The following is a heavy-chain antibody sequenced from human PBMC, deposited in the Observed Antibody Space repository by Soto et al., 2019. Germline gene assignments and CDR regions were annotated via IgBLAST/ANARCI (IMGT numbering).Heavy chain of an antibody. Sequence: EVQLVESGGGLVKPGGSLRLSCAASGFTFSNYSMNWVRQAPGKGLEWVGRINSKTDSGTTDYTAPVKVRFTMSRDDSKNRRFRQVNSLKSEDAGVYYCTTGEVALFDYWGQGTLVTVSS. CDR2: INSKTDSGTT. V-gene: IGHV3-15*07. J-gene: IGHJ4*02. CDR1: GFTFSNYS. CDR3: TTGEVALFDY. D-gene: IGHD2-15*01.